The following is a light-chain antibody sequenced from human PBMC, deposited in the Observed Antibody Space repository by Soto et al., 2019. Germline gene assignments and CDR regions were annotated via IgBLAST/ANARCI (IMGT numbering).Light chain of an antibody. CDR2: DAF. J-gene: IGKJ4*01. CDR3: QQRTNWLT. Sequence: LSPGEGATLSCRASQSVRNYLAWYQQKPGQAPRLLIYDAFKRATGIPARFSGSGSGTDFTLTISRLEPEDFAVYYCQQRTNWLTFGGGTKVEIK. V-gene: IGKV3-11*01. CDR1: QSVRNY.